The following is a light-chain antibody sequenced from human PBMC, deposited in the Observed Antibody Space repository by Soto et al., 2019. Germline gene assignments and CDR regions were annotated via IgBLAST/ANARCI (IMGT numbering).Light chain of an antibody. CDR3: QQSYGSPFT. J-gene: IGKJ3*01. V-gene: IGKV1-39*01. Sequence: DIQMTQSPSPLSASVGDRVTITCRASQSINSYLNWYQQKPGKAPNLLIYAASTLQSGVPSRFSGSGSGTDFTLTISSLQPEDFATYYCQQSYGSPFTFGPGTKLDIK. CDR2: AAS. CDR1: QSINSY.